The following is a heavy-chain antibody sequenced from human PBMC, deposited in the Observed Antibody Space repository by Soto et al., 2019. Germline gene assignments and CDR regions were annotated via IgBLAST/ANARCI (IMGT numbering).Heavy chain of an antibody. J-gene: IGHJ5*02. CDR1: GGSISSSSYY. CDR2: IYYSGST. Sequence: SETLSLTCTVSGGSISSSSYYWGWIRQPPGKGLEWIGSIYYSGSTYYNPSLKSRVTISVDTSKNQFSLKLSSVTAADTAVYYCARHYDSWSGSDNWFDPWGQGTLVTVSS. V-gene: IGHV4-39*01. D-gene: IGHD3-3*01. CDR3: ARHYDSWSGSDNWFDP.